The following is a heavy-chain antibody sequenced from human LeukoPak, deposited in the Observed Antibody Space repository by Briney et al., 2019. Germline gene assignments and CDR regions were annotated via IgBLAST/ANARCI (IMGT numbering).Heavy chain of an antibody. CDR2: ISGSGGST. V-gene: IGHV3-23*01. J-gene: IGHJ4*02. D-gene: IGHD5-18*01. CDR3: AKRVQSAMAMGY. CDR1: GFTFSSYS. Sequence: GGSLRLSCAASGFTFSSYSMNWVRQAPGKGLEWVSDISGSGGSTYYADSVKGRFTISRDNSKNTMYLQMNSLRAEDTAVYYCAKRVQSAMAMGYWGQGTLVTVSS.